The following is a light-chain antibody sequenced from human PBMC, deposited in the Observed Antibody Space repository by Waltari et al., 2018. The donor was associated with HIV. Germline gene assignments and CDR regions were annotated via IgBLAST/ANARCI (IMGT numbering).Light chain of an antibody. Sequence: SSELTQDPAVSVALGQTVKIACLGDSLRKYYASWYRLRPGQAPQLLVYGKNSRPSGIPARFSASRSGNRAFLTSTGARAEDEADYYCACWDRSGDYILFGGGTSLTGL. CDR2: GKN. CDR1: SLRKYY. J-gene: IGLJ2*01. CDR3: ACWDRSGDYIL. V-gene: IGLV3-19*01.